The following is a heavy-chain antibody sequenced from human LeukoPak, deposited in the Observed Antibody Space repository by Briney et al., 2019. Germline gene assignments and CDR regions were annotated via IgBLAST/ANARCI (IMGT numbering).Heavy chain of an antibody. CDR2: ISSTGGTT. D-gene: IGHD6-6*01. J-gene: IGHJ4*02. V-gene: IGHV3-23*01. CDR1: GFTFSSYT. Sequence: GGSRRLSCAASGFTFSSYTMTWVRQAPEKGLEWVSVISSTGGTTYYADSVKGRFTISRDNSKNTLYLQMNSLRVEDTAVYYCARDLRFSTSGYWGQGTLVTVSS. CDR3: ARDLRFSTSGY.